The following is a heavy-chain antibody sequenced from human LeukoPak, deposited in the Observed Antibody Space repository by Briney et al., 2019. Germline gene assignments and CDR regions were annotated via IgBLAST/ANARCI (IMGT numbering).Heavy chain of an antibody. Sequence: GGSLRLSCAASGFTFSSYWMSWVRQAPGKGLEWVANIKQDGSDKYYVDSLKGRFTISRDNAENSLFLQMTSLRAEDTAVYYCARDGAYCRSTSCYRFSVDYWGQGILVTVSS. J-gene: IGHJ4*02. CDR1: GFTFSSYW. V-gene: IGHV3-7*01. D-gene: IGHD2-2*01. CDR3: ARDGAYCRSTSCYRFSVDY. CDR2: IKQDGSDK.